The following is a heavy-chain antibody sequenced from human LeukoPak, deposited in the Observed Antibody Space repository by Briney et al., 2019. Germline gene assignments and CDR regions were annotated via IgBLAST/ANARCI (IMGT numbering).Heavy chain of an antibody. J-gene: IGHJ4*02. V-gene: IGHV4-4*07. CDR3: AIVGATTGGGYFDY. Sequence: SETLSLTCTVSGGSIRSYYWSWIRQPAGKGLEWIGRIYTSGSTNYNPSLESRVTMSVDTSKNQFSLKLSSLTAADTAVYYCAIVGATTGGGYFDYWGQGTLVTVSS. D-gene: IGHD1-26*01. CDR1: GGSIRSYY. CDR2: IYTSGST.